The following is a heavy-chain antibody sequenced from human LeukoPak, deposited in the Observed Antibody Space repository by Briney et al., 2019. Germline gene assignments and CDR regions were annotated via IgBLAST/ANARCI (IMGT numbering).Heavy chain of an antibody. V-gene: IGHV3-7*01. CDR1: GFTFSSYW. D-gene: IGHD3-3*01. CDR2: IKQDGSEK. Sequence: QPGGSLRLSCAASGFTFSSYWMSWVRQAPGKGLEWVANIKQDGSEKYYVDSVKGRFTISRDNAKNSLYLQMNSLRAEDTAVYYCARAFYDFWSGLSGGYFDLWGRGTLVTVSS. CDR3: ARAFYDFWSGLSGGYFDL. J-gene: IGHJ2*01.